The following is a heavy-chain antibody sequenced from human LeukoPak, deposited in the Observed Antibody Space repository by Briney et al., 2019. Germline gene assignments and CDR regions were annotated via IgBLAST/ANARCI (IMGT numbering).Heavy chain of an antibody. CDR3: AREILTGYYSDY. V-gene: IGHV1-2*06. Sequence: ASVKVSCKASGYTFTGYYMHWVRQAPGRGLEWMGRINLNSGGTNYAQKFQGRVTMTRDTSISTAYMELSRLRSDDTAVYYCAREILTGYYSDYWGQGTLVTVSS. D-gene: IGHD3-9*01. CDR1: GYTFTGYY. CDR2: INLNSGGT. J-gene: IGHJ4*02.